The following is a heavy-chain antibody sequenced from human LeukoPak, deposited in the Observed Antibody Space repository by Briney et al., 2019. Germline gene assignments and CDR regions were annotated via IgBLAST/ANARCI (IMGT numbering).Heavy chain of an antibody. D-gene: IGHD6-13*01. Sequence: PLETLSLTGTVSGVSVTSYYWSWLRQPAGKGLEWIGRIYTSGSTSSNPSLRSRLTMSVDTSKNQFSLNLSSVTAADTAVYYCARFTKDSSSSSGYYFDYWGQGTLVPVSS. CDR3: ARFTKDSSSSSGYYFDY. CDR1: GVSVTSYY. V-gene: IGHV4-4*07. CDR2: IYTSGST. J-gene: IGHJ4*02.